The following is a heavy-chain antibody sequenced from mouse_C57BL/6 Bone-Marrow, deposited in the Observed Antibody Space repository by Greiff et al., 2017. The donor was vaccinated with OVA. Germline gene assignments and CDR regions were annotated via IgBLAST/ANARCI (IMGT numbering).Heavy chain of an antibody. CDR3: AREGGITTVRYFDV. D-gene: IGHD1-1*01. J-gene: IGHJ1*03. CDR2: IHPNSGST. V-gene: IGHV1-64*01. CDR1: GYTFTSYW. Sequence: QVQLQQPGAELVKPGASVKLSCKASGYTFTSYWMHWVKQRPGQGLEWIGMIHPNSGSTNYNEKFKSKATLTVDKSSSTAYMQLSSLTSEDSAVYFCAREGGITTVRYFDVWGTGTTVTVSS.